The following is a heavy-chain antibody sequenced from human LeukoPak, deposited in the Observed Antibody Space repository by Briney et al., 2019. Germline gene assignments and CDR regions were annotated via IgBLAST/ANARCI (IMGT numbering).Heavy chain of an antibody. CDR3: ARKISTTIVVVTLDY. D-gene: IGHD3-22*01. V-gene: IGHV1-18*01. CDR2: ISAYNGNT. J-gene: IGHJ4*02. Sequence: WASVKVSCKASGYTFTSYGISWVRQAPGQGLEWMGWISAYNGNTNYAQKLQGRVTMTTDTSTSTAYMELRSLRSDDTAVYYCARKISTTIVVVTLDYWGQGTLVTVSS. CDR1: GYTFTSYG.